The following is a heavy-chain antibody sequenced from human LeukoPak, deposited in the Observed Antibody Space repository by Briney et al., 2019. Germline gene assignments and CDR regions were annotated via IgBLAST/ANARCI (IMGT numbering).Heavy chain of an antibody. V-gene: IGHV3-23*01. CDR2: FSAAGT. CDR3: AKDRVRDNGWDIDY. Sequence: PGGSLRLSCVGSGFTFRNYAMNWVRQAPGKGLEWVSGFSAAGTYYADSVKGRFTTSRDDSKNTIYLQMDSLTAEDTGVYYCAKDRVRDNGWDIDYWGQGTLVTVCS. J-gene: IGHJ4*02. D-gene: IGHD6-19*01. CDR1: GFTFRNYA.